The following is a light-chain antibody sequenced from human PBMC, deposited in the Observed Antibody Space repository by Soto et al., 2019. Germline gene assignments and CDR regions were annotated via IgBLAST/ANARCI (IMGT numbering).Light chain of an antibody. CDR1: QRVGIN. J-gene: IGKJ1*01. Sequence: EIVMTQSPASLSVSPGETATLSCRASQRVGINLAWYQQKPGQAPRLLIYGASSRATGIPDRFSGSGSGTEFTLTISRLEPGDFAIYYCQQYGSPPRTFGQGTKVDIK. CDR3: QQYGSPPRT. CDR2: GAS. V-gene: IGKV3-20*01.